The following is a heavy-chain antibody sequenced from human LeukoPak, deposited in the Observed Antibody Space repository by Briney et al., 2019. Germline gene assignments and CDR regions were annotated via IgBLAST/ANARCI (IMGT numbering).Heavy chain of an antibody. CDR1: GFTFGSYA. CDR2: LGSGGVTT. D-gene: IGHD6-19*01. V-gene: IGHV3-23*01. CDR3: AKRSGGAVPGQYYFDY. Sequence: AGGSLRLSCAASGFTFGSYAMSWVRQAPGKGLEWVSALGSGGVTTYYTDSVKGRFTISRANSKNTLYLQMNSLRAEDTAVYYCAKRSGGAVPGQYYFDYWGQGTLVTVSS. J-gene: IGHJ4*02.